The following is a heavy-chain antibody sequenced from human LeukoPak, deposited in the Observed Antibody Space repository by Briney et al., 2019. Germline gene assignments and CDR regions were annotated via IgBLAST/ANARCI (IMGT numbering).Heavy chain of an antibody. CDR1: GYTFTSYG. CDR3: ARDLGNYDSSGLDY. D-gene: IGHD3-22*01. CDR2: ISAYNGNT. Sequence: ASVKVSCKASGYTFTSYGISWVRQAPGQGLEWMRWISAYNGNTNYAQKLQGRVTMTTDTSTSTAYMELRSLRSDDTAVYYCARDLGNYDSSGLDYWGQGTLVTVSS. J-gene: IGHJ4*02. V-gene: IGHV1-18*01.